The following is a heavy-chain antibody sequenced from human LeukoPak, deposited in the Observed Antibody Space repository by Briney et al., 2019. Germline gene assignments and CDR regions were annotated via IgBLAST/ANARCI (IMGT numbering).Heavy chain of an antibody. D-gene: IGHD4-17*01. Sequence: GGSLRLSCTTSKFNFNSYGMTWVRQAPGKGLEWVSSISGSGGSTQYAASVQGHFTISRDNSKNTLYLQMNSLRAEDTAVYYCAKDPNGDYIGTFDIWGQGTMVTVSS. V-gene: IGHV3-23*01. CDR3: AKDPNGDYIGTFDI. CDR2: ISGSGGST. CDR1: KFNFNSYG. J-gene: IGHJ3*02.